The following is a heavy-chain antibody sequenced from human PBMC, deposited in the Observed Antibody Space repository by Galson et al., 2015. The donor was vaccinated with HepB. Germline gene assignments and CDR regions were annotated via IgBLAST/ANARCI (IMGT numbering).Heavy chain of an antibody. CDR3: ARGGGPIRGGSYTPRKNWFDP. D-gene: IGHD1-26*01. V-gene: IGHV4-34*01. Sequence: ETLSLTCAVYGGSFSGYYWSWIRQPPGKGLEWIGEINHSGSTNYNPSLKSRVTISVDTSKNQFSLKLSSVTAADTAVYYCARGGGPIRGGSYTPRKNWFDPWGQGTLVTVSS. CDR2: INHSGST. J-gene: IGHJ5*02. CDR1: GGSFSGYY.